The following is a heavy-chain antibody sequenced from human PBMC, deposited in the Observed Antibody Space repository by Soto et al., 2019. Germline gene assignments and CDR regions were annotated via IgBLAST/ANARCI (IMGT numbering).Heavy chain of an antibody. Sequence: QVQLVQSGAEVKKPGASVKVSCKASGYTFTGYYMHWVRQAPGQGLERMGWINPNSGGTNYAQKFQGRVTMTRDTSISTAYMELSRLRSDDTAVYYCARGGVRIQLWLGYYYGMDVWGQGTTVTVSS. D-gene: IGHD5-18*01. CDR3: ARGGVRIQLWLGYYYGMDV. V-gene: IGHV1-2*02. J-gene: IGHJ6*02. CDR2: INPNSGGT. CDR1: GYTFTGYY.